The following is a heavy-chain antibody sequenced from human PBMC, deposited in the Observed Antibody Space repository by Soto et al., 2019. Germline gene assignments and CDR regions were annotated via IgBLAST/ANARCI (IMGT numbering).Heavy chain of an antibody. V-gene: IGHV3-72*01. D-gene: IGHD4-17*01. J-gene: IGHJ4*02. CDR1: GFTFSDHY. CDR2: TRNKANSYTT. CDR3: ARELMTTVTYFDY. Sequence: QPGGSLRLSCAASGFTFSDHYMDWVRQAPGKGLEWVGRTRNKANSYTTEYAASVKGRFTISRDDSKNSLYLQMNSLSTEDTAVYYCARELMTTVTYFDYWGQGTLVTVSS.